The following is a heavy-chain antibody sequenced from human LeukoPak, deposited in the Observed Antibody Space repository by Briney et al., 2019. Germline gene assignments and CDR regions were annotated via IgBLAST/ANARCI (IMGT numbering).Heavy chain of an antibody. CDR1: GESYSGYY. CDR3: ARQADCGGDCYGDDY. D-gene: IGHD2-21*02. V-gene: IGHV4-34*01. CDR2: INHSGST. Sequence: PSETLSLTCAVYGESYSGYYWTWIRQPPGKGLEWIGEINHSGSTNYNPSLKSRVTISLDTSKNQFSLRLSSVTAADTAMYYCARQADCGGDCYGDDYWGQGTLVTVSS. J-gene: IGHJ4*02.